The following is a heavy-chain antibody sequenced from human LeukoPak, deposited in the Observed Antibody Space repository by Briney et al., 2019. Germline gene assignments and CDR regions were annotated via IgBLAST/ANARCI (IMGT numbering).Heavy chain of an antibody. J-gene: IGHJ4*02. V-gene: IGHV3-21*01. D-gene: IGHD5-12*01. CDR3: ARDPWGGYSY. CDR2: ISSSSHYI. Sequence: GGSLRLSCAASGFTVSSKYMSWVRQAPGKGLEWVSSISSSSHYIYYADSVKGRFTISRDNAKNSLYLEMNSLRGEDTAVYFCARDPWGGYSYWGQGSLVTVSS. CDR1: GFTVSSKY.